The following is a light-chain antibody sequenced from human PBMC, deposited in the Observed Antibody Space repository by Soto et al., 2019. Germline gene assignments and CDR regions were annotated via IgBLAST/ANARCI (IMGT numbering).Light chain of an antibody. CDR2: EVS. CDR1: SSDVGSYNY. J-gene: IGLJ1*01. CDR3: SSYTISITV. V-gene: IGLV2-14*01. Sequence: LTQPASVSGSPGQSITISCTGTSSDVGSYNYVSWYQQHPGKAPKLMIYEVSNRPSGVSNRFSGSKSGNTASLTISGLQAEDEADYYCSSYTISITVFGTGTKVTVL.